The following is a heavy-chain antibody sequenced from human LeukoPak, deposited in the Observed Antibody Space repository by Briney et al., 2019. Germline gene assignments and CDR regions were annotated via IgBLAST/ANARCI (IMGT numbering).Heavy chain of an antibody. CDR1: GGSISSSSYY. CDR3: ARCYSGSYDFDY. Sequence: SETLSLTCTVSGGSISSSSYYWGWIRQPPGKGLEWIGSIYYSGSTYYNPSLKSRVTISVDTSKNQFSLKLSSVTAADTAVYYCARCYSGSYDFDYWGQGTLVTVSS. CDR2: IYYSGST. J-gene: IGHJ4*02. V-gene: IGHV4-39*01. D-gene: IGHD1-26*01.